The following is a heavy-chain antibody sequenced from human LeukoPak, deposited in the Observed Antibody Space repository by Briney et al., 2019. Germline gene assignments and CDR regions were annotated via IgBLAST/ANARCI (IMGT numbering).Heavy chain of an antibody. CDR2: IYTTGTT. CDR1: GGSFSTYY. D-gene: IGHD3-10*01. V-gene: IGHV4-4*07. Sequence: PSETLSLTCTVSGGSFSTYYWSWIRQPAGKGLEWIGHIYTTGTTNYNPSLKSRVTISVDTSKNQFSLKLSSVTAADTAVYYCARLWFGELLEGGNWFDPWGQGTLVTVSS. CDR3: ARLWFGELLEGGNWFDP. J-gene: IGHJ5*02.